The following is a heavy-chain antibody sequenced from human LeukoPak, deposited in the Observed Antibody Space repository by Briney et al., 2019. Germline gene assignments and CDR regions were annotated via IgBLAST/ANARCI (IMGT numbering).Heavy chain of an antibody. D-gene: IGHD3-10*01. CDR2: FYSGGST. J-gene: IGHJ5*02. V-gene: IGHV3-66*01. CDR1: GFTVSSNY. Sequence: GGSLRLSCAASGFTVSSNYMSWVRKAPGKGLEWVSVFYSGGSTYYADSVKGRFTISRDNSKNTLYLQMNSLRAEDTAVYYCARELSYGSGSYYREYNWFDPWGQGTLVTVSS. CDR3: ARELSYGSGSYYREYNWFDP.